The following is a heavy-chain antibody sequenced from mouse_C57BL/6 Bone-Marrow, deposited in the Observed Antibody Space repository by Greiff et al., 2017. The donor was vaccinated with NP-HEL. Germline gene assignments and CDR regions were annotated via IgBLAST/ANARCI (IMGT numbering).Heavy chain of an antibody. CDR2: IDPENGDT. D-gene: IGHD2-3*01. J-gene: IGHJ3*01. CDR1: GFNIKDDY. Sequence: EVQGVESGAELVRPGASVKLSCTASGFNIKDDYMHWVKQRPEQGLEWIGWIDPENGDTEYASKFQGKATITADTSSNTAYLQLSSLTSEDTAVYYCTTEDGYYVAWFAYWGQGTLVTVSA. CDR3: TTEDGYYVAWFAY. V-gene: IGHV14-4*01.